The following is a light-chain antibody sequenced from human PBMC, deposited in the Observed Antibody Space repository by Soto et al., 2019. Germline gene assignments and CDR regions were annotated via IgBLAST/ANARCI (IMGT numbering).Light chain of an antibody. CDR3: HQHMSSVT. J-gene: IGKJ1*01. CDR1: QSVDTTF. V-gene: IGKV3-20*01. CDR2: GGS. Sequence: EIVLTQSPGSLSLSPGQRATLSCRASQSVDTTFFAWYQKKPCKATRHLIYGGSKRATGIPDRFSGSGSGTDFTLINSRLEAEDFAVYYCHQHMSSVTFGQGTKVEIK.